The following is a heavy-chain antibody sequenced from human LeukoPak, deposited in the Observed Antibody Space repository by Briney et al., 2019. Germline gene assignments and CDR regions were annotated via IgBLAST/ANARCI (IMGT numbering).Heavy chain of an antibody. J-gene: IGHJ5*02. Sequence: SETLSLTCTVSDGSISSYYWSWIRQPPGKGLEWIGYIYYSGSTNYNPSLKSRVTISVDTSKNQFSLKLSSVTAADTAVYYCARDRDYGGWFDPWGQGTLVTVSS. D-gene: IGHD4-17*01. CDR2: IYYSGST. CDR1: DGSISSYY. CDR3: ARDRDYGGWFDP. V-gene: IGHV4-59*01.